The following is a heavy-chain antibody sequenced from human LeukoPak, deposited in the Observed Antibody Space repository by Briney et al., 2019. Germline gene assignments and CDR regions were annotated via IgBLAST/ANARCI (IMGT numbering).Heavy chain of an antibody. CDR2: IYYSGST. V-gene: IGHV4-59*01. CDR1: GGSFSGYY. D-gene: IGHD1-1*01. Sequence: NPSETLSLTCAVYGGSFSGYYWSWIRQPPGKGLEWIGYIYYSGSTNYNPSLKSRVTISVDTSKNQFSLKLSSVTAADTAVYYCARGTSYYYYGMDVWGQGTTVTVSS. J-gene: IGHJ6*02. CDR3: ARGTSYYYYGMDV.